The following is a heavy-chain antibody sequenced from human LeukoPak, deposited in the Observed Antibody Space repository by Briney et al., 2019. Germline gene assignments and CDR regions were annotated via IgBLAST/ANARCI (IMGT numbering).Heavy chain of an antibody. CDR1: GFTFSSYG. J-gene: IGHJ1*01. D-gene: IGHD1-1*01. V-gene: IGHV3-33*01. CDR2: IWYDGSNK. CDR3: ARDLRQYNAEYFHH. Sequence: PGGSLRLSCAASGFTFSSYGMHWVRQAPGKGLEWVAVIWYDGSNKYYADSVKGRFTISRDNAKKSLYLQMNSLRDEDTAVYYCARDLRQYNAEYFHHWGQGTLVAVSS.